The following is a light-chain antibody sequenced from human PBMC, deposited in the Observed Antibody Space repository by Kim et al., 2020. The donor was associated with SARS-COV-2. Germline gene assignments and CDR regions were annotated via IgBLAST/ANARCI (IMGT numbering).Light chain of an antibody. J-gene: IGKJ3*01. V-gene: IGKV3-11*01. CDR2: DAS. CDR3: QQRSNGPT. CDR1: QSVSSY. Sequence: SLSPGERATLSCRASQSVSSYLAWYQQKPGQAPRLLIYDASNRATGIPARFSGSGSGTDFTLTISSLEPEDFAVYYCQQRSNGPTFGPGTKVDIK.